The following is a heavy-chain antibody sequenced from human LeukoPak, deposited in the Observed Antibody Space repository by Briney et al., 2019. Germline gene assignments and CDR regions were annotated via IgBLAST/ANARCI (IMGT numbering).Heavy chain of an antibody. CDR2: INPSGGST. Sequence: GASVKVSCKASGYTFTGYYMHWVRQAPGQGLEWMGIINPSGGSTSYAQKFQGRVTMTRDMSTSTVYMELSSLRSEDTAVYYCARVRRDYYDSTAPSPFDYWGQGTLVTVSS. D-gene: IGHD3-22*01. CDR3: ARVRRDYYDSTAPSPFDY. CDR1: GYTFTGYY. J-gene: IGHJ4*02. V-gene: IGHV1-46*01.